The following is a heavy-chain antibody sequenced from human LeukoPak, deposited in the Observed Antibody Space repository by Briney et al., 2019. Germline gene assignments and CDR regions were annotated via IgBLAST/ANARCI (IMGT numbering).Heavy chain of an antibody. CDR3: ARRGYCSSTSCHPVLVWYGMDV. V-gene: IGHV1-18*01. Sequence: ASGTASCKASGYTFTSYGISWVRHAPGQGLEWMGWISAYVGNTNLAQKLQGRVSMTTDTSTSTAYMELRSLRSDDTAVYYYARRGYCSSTSCHPVLVWYGMDVWGQGTTVTVSS. CDR1: GYTFTSYG. J-gene: IGHJ6*02. D-gene: IGHD2-2*01. CDR2: ISAYVGNT.